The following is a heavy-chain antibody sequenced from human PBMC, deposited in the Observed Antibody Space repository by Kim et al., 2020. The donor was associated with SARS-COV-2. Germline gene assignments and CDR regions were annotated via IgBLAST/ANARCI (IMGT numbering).Heavy chain of an antibody. V-gene: IGHV4-31*03. CDR1: GGSISSGGYY. CDR2: IYYSGST. J-gene: IGHJ4*02. CDR3: ARGFRYYGSGSYPLFDY. Sequence: SETLSLTCTVSGGSISSGGYYWSWIRQHPGKGLEWIGYIYYSGSTYYNPSLKSRVTISVDTSKNQFSLKLSSVTAADQAVYYCARGFRYYGSGSYPLFDYWGQGTLVTVSS. D-gene: IGHD3-10*01.